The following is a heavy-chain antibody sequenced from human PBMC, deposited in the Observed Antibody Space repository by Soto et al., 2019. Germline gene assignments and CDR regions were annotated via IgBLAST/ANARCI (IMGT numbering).Heavy chain of an antibody. V-gene: IGHV4-30-4*01. D-gene: IGHD1-7*01. Sequence: QVQLQESGPGLVKPSQTLSLTCTVSGGSISSGNYYWSWIRQPPGKGLEWIGFISYSGTTHYSASLRSRVSXSXXXSXXQFSLDLSSVTAADTAVYYCATMGTPLTGLYYFDYWGQGTLVTVSS. J-gene: IGHJ4*02. CDR2: ISYSGTT. CDR1: GGSISSGNYY. CDR3: ATMGTPLTGLYYFDY.